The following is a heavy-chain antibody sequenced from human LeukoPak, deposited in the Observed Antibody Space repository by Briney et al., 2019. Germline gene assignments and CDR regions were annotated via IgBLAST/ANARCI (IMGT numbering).Heavy chain of an antibody. CDR3: ARGYCSSTSCSYYYYYYMDV. D-gene: IGHD2-2*01. J-gene: IGHJ6*03. CDR1: GGTFSSYA. Sequence: SVKVSCKASGGTFSSYAISWLRQAPGQGLEWMGGIIPIFGTANYAQKFQGRVTITTDESTSTAYMELSSLRSEDTAVYYCARGYCSSTSCSYYYYYYMDVWGKGTTVTVSS. V-gene: IGHV1-69*05. CDR2: IIPIFGTA.